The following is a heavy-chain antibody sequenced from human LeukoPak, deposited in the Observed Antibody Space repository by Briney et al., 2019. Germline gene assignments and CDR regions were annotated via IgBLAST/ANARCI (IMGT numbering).Heavy chain of an antibody. V-gene: IGHV4-30-2*01. CDR1: GGSISSGGYY. D-gene: IGHD2-2*01. J-gene: IGHJ3*02. CDR3: AIRGGAKYLDI. Sequence: SETLSLTCTVSGGSISSGGYYWSWIRQPPGKGLEWIGYIYHSGSTYYNPSLKSRVTISLDRSKNQFSLKLSSVTAADTAVYYCAIRGGAKYLDIWGQGTMVTVSS. CDR2: IYHSGST.